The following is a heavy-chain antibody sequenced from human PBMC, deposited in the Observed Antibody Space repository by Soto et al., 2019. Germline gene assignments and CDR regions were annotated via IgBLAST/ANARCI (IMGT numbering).Heavy chain of an antibody. CDR2: IIPIFGTA. J-gene: IGHJ4*02. CDR3: ARVRVRFLEWLGSEG. D-gene: IGHD3-3*01. V-gene: IGHV1-69*12. Sequence: QVQLVQSGAEVKKPGSSVKVCCKASGGTFSSFAISWVRQAPGQGLEWMGGIIPIFGTANYAQKFQGRVTITADESTSTAYMELSSLRSEDAAVYYCARVRVRFLEWLGSEGWGQGTLVTVSS. CDR1: GGTFSSFA.